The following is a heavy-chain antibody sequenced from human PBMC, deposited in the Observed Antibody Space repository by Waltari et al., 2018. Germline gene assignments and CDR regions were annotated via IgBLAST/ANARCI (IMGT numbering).Heavy chain of an antibody. Sequence: EVQVVESGGGLVQPGGSLRLSCAASGFIFSSYWLSWVGQAPGKGLEWLANIQQDGSQRYYVDSVKGRFTISSDTAKNSLFRQMNSLRADDTAVYYCARLGYCSSANCFYGMDVWGQGTTVTVSS. CDR3: ARLGYCSSANCFYGMDV. D-gene: IGHD2-2*01. V-gene: IGHV3-7*01. CDR2: IQQDGSQR. CDR1: GFIFSSYW. J-gene: IGHJ6*02.